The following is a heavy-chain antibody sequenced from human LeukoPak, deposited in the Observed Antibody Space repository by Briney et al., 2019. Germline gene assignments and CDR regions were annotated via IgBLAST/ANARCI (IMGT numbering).Heavy chain of an antibody. D-gene: IGHD3-3*01. CDR1: GFTFDDYG. V-gene: IGHV3-20*04. CDR3: ARGADFGLRYYFDY. J-gene: IGHJ4*02. Sequence: GGSLRLSCAASGFTFDDYGMSWVRQAPGKGLEWVSGINWNGGSTGYADSVKGRFTISRDNAKNPLYLQMNSLRAEDTALYYCARGADFGLRYYFDYWGPGTLVTVSS. CDR2: INWNGGST.